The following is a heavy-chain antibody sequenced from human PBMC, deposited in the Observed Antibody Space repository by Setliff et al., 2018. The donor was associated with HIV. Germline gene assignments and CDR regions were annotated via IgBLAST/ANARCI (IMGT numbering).Heavy chain of an antibody. J-gene: IGHJ4*02. Sequence: PSETLSLTCSVSGGSISSYFSSYFWTWIRQPAGKGLEWIGRISTNGNTNYNPSLRSRVTMSIDTSKNQFSLNLASVTAADTAVYYCASFSGYDYYFDYWGQGTLVTVSS. CDR2: ISTNGNT. D-gene: IGHD5-12*01. V-gene: IGHV4-4*07. CDR1: GGSISSYFSSYF. CDR3: ASFSGYDYYFDY.